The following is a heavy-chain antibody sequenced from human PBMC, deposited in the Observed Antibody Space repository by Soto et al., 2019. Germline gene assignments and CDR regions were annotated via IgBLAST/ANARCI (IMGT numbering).Heavy chain of an antibody. CDR3: ARDGWDCSGGSCRYVSRGWKDWYFDL. CDR1: GFTFSSYA. J-gene: IGHJ2*01. D-gene: IGHD2-15*01. V-gene: IGHV3-64*01. CDR2: ISSNGGST. Sequence: EVQLVESGGGLVQPGGSLRLSCAASGFTFSSYAMHWVRQAPGKGLEYVSAISSNGGSTYYANSVKGRFTISRDNSKNTLYLQMGSLRAEDMAVYYCARDGWDCSGGSCRYVSRGWKDWYFDLWGRGTLVTVSS.